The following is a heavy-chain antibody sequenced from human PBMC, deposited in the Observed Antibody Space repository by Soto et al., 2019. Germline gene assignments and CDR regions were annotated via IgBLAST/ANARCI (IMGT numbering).Heavy chain of an antibody. CDR3: ARGRDRRRPRQRWLQFLDY. CDR1: GGSISSGGYY. Sequence: QVQLQESGPGLVTPSQTLSLTCSVSGGSISSGGYYWNWMRQHPGKGLEWIGYIYYSGNNYYSPYLASRVTMAIYTSMTQFSLKLHSVTAADTAVYYCARGRDRRRPRQRWLQFLDYWGQGILVTVSS. V-gene: IGHV4-31*02. J-gene: IGHJ4*02. D-gene: IGHD5-12*01. CDR2: IYYSGNN.